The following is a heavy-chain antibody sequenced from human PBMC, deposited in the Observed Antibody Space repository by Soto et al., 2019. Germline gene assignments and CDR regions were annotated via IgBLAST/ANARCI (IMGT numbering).Heavy chain of an antibody. J-gene: IGHJ4*02. V-gene: IGHV2-5*02. CDR2: IYWDDDK. Sequence: QITLKESGPTLVKPTQTLTLTCTFSGFSLSSSGVGVGWIRQPPGKDLEWLALIYWDDDKRYSPSLKSRLTITKDTPKNQVVLTMINMDPVDTATYYCAHPNYYYDSSGYYYFDYWGQGTLVTVSS. D-gene: IGHD3-22*01. CDR1: GFSLSSSGVG. CDR3: AHPNYYYDSSGYYYFDY.